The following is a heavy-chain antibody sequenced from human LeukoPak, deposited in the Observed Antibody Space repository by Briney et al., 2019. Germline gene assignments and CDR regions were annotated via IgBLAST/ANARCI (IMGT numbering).Heavy chain of an antibody. J-gene: IGHJ4*02. D-gene: IGHD6-19*01. CDR1: GFTFSTYS. CDR2: ITGNGGST. Sequence: GGSLRLSCAASGFTFSTYSMHWVRQAPGKGLEYVSAITGNGGSTYYANSVKGRSTISRDNSKNTLYLQMGSLRAEDMAVYYCARAPSSGWYDYWGQGTLVTVSS. V-gene: IGHV3-64*01. CDR3: ARAPSSGWYDY.